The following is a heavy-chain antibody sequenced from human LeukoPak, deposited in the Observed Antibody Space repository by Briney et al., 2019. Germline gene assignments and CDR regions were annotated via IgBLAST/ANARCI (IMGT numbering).Heavy chain of an antibody. CDR3: VKLSSGSGSSFGFDS. V-gene: IGHV3-23*01. CDR2: ISNGGVTT. D-gene: IGHD6-13*01. CDR1: GLVFGKYA. Sequence: GGSLRLSCAASGLVFGKYAMSWVRQTPGKSLEWVSIISNGGVTTYYADSVRGRFTISRDNSKDLLYLQMDSLRAEDTAVYYCVKLSSGSGSSFGFDSWGLGTLVTVSS. J-gene: IGHJ4*02.